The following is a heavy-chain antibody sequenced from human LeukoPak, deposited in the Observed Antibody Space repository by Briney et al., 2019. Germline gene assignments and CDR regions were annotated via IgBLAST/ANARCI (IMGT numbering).Heavy chain of an antibody. CDR3: ARDLRNYEGINGFDP. CDR1: LDNLSRNSAA. J-gene: IGHJ5*02. Sequence: SQTLSLTCAISLDNLSRNSAAWDWIRQSPSRGLEWLVRTYYRSKWHYDYAVSVKSRITTSQDTSKNQISLQMNSVTPEDTAVYYCARDLRNYEGINGFDPWGQGTLVTVSS. D-gene: IGHD4-11*01. V-gene: IGHV6-1*01. CDR2: TYYRSKWHY.